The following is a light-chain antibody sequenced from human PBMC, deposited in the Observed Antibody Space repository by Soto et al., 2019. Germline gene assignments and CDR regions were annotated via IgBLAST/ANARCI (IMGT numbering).Light chain of an antibody. CDR3: QQYNSYST. V-gene: IGKV1-5*01. CDR1: QSISSW. J-gene: IGKJ1*01. Sequence: DIQMTQSPSTLSASVGDRVTITCRASQSISSWLAWYQQKPGKAPKLLIYDASSLESGVPSRFSGSVSGTEFTPTISSLQPDDFATYYCQQYNSYSTFGQGTKVDIK. CDR2: DAS.